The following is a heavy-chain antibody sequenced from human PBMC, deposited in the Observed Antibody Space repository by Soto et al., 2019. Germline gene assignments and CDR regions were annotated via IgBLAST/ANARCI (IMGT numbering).Heavy chain of an antibody. CDR1: GGSISSGDYY. J-gene: IGHJ4*02. D-gene: IGHD3-22*01. CDR2: IYYSGST. V-gene: IGHV4-30-4*01. CDR3: ARFSGYGPGHSDY. Sequence: SETLSLTCTVSGGSISSGDYYWSWIRQPPGKGLEWIGYIYYSGSTYYNPSLKSRVTISVDTSKNQFSLKLSSVTAADTAVYYCARFSGYGPGHSDYWGQGTLVTVSS.